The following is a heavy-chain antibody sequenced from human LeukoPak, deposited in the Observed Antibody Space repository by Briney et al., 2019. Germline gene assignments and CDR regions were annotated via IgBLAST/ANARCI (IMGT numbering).Heavy chain of an antibody. Sequence: SETLSLTCTVSGASISSYYWSWIRQPAGKGLEWIGRTYTSESINYNPSLKSRLTLSVDTSKNQFSLKLSSVTAADAAVYYCVRGGYYYGPTDWGQGILVTVSS. D-gene: IGHD3-10*01. V-gene: IGHV4-4*07. J-gene: IGHJ4*02. CDR2: TYTSESI. CDR1: GASISSYY. CDR3: VRGGYYYGPTD.